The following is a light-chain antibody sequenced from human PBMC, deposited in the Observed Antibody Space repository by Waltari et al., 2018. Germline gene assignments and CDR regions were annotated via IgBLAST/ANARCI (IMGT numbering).Light chain of an antibody. CDR3: QTWGTGIRV. Sequence: QLVLTQPPSASASLGASVNLTCTLSSDRSSNAIAWHQQQPEKGPRYLMKFNNDGSHSKGDGIPDRFSGSISGAERHLSISSLQPEDEADYYCQTWGTGIRVFGGGTKLTV. V-gene: IGLV4-69*02. CDR2: FNNDGSH. CDR1: SDRSSNA. J-gene: IGLJ3*02.